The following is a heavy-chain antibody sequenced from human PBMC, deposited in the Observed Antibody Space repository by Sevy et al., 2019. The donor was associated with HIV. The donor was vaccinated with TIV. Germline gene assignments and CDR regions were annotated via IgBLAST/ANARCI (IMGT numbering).Heavy chain of an antibody. J-gene: IGHJ4*02. CDR3: VRADPDQHFDS. Sequence: ASVKVSGKASGDTFTNNYIHWVRQAPGQGLEWMGMVAPSAGNTTYAQKFQGRVTMTRDTSTSILYMELSSLRSEDTAVYYCVRADPDQHFDSWGQGTLVTVSS. V-gene: IGHV1-46*01. CDR2: VAPSAGNT. CDR1: GDTFTNNY.